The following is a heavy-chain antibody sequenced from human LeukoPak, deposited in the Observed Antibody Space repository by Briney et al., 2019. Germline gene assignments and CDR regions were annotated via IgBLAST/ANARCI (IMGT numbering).Heavy chain of an antibody. V-gene: IGHV3-23*01. J-gene: IGHJ4*02. CDR1: GFSSRNYA. CDR2: ITSSGDDT. CDR3: AFDWGFDY. Sequence: GGSLRLTCAVSGFSSRNYAMSWVRQAPGKGLEWVSSITSSGDDTFYAASVKGRFTISRDKTWDTVFLHMNSLRADDTAVYYCAFDWGFDYWGQGTLVTVSS. D-gene: IGHD3-16*01.